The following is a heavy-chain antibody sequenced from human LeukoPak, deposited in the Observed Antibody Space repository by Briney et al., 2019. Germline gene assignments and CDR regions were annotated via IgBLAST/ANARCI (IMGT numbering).Heavy chain of an antibody. CDR3: ARASLGATEFDY. V-gene: IGHV1-18*01. CDR2: ISAYNGNT. CDR1: GGTFSSYA. D-gene: IGHD1-26*01. J-gene: IGHJ4*02. Sequence: GASVKVSCKASGGTFSSYAISWVRQAPGQGLEWMGWISAYNGNTNYAQKLQGRVTMTTDTSTSTAYMELRSLRSDDTAVYYCARASLGATEFDYWGQGTLVTVSS.